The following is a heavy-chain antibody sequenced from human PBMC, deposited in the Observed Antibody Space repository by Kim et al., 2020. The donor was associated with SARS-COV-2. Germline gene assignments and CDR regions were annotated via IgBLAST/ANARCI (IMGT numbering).Heavy chain of an antibody. CDR3: ARREFYGSGRYNWFDP. V-gene: IGHV4-39*01. Sequence: SETLSLTCTVSGGSISRSSYYWGWIRQPPGKGLEWIGNIYYSGSTYYTPSLKSRVTISVDTSKNQFSLKLSSVTAADTAVYYCARREFYGSGRYNWFDPWGQGTLVTVSS. D-gene: IGHD3-10*01. CDR1: GGSISRSSYY. CDR2: IYYSGST. J-gene: IGHJ5*02.